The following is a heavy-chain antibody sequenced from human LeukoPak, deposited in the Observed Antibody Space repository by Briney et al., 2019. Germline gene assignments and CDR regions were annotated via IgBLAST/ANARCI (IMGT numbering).Heavy chain of an antibody. CDR3: ARGRYYDFWSGYYPTFDY. D-gene: IGHD3-3*01. V-gene: IGHV4-31*03. CDR1: GGSISSGGYY. J-gene: IGHJ4*02. Sequence: SETLSLTCTVSGGSISSGGYYWSWIRQHPGKGLEWIGYIYYSGSTYYNPSLKSRVTISVDTSKNQFSLKLSSVTAADTAVYYCARGRYYDFWSGYYPTFDYWGQGTLVTVSS. CDR2: IYYSGST.